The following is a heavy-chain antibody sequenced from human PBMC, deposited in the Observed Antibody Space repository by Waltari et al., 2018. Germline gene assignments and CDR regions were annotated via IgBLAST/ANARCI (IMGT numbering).Heavy chain of an antibody. CDR2: INPKSGAS. J-gene: IGHJ4*02. CDR1: AYIFTGLY. CDR3: AREGPEGLDF. V-gene: IGHV1-2*06. Sequence: QVQLVHSGAELKKPGASMKVSCKASAYIFTGLYMHWGRQAPGQGLDWIGRINPKSGASNSTQKYQGRVTMTRDTSISTAYMELTILRSDDTAVYYCAREGPEGLDFGGQGTLVTVSS.